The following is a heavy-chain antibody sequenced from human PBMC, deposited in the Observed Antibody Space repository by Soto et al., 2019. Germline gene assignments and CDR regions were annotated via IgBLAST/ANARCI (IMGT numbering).Heavy chain of an antibody. CDR2: ISAHNGNT. D-gene: IGHD1-1*01. CDR3: ARGRYGDY. J-gene: IGHJ4*02. Sequence: QVHLVQSGAEVKKPGASVKVSCKASGYTFTSYGITWVRQAPGQGLEWMGWISAHNGNTDYAQKLQGRVIVTRDTSTRTDYMELRSLRSDATAVYYCARGRYGDYWGQGALVTVSS. V-gene: IGHV1-18*01. CDR1: GYTFTSYG.